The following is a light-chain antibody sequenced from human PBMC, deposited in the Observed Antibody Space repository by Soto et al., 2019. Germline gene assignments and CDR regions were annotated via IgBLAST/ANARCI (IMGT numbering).Light chain of an antibody. CDR1: SSNLGNNY. J-gene: IGLJ2*01. CDR2: DNN. Sequence: QSVLTQPPSVSAAPRQKVTISCSGSSSNLGNNYVSWYHRVPGTAPKLLIYDNNERPSGIPDRFSGSKSGTSATLDINGLQTGDEGDYYCGTWDSRLRVVVFGGGTKLTVL. CDR3: GTWDSRLRVVV. V-gene: IGLV1-51*01.